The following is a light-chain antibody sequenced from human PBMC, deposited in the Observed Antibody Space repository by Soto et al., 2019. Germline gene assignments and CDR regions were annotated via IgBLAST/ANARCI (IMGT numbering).Light chain of an antibody. V-gene: IGKV3-20*01. Sequence: EIVLTQSPGTLSLSTGERATLSCRASQSVSSRLLAWYQQKPGQAPRLLMYGASSRATGIPDRFSGTGSGTDFTLTISRLEPEDFAVYYCQQYGSSPYTFGLGTKVDIK. CDR3: QQYGSSPYT. CDR2: GAS. CDR1: QSVSSRL. J-gene: IGKJ2*01.